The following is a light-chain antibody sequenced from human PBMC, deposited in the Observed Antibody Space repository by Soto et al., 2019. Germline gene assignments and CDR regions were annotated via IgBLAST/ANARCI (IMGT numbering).Light chain of an antibody. CDR3: QQYGSSPPYT. CDR2: GAS. CDR1: QRVSSSY. Sequence: EMVLTQSPGTLSLSPGERATPSCRASQRVSSSYLAWYQQKPGQAPRLLIYGASSRATGIPDRFSGSGSGTDFTLTISRLEPEDFAVYYCQQYGSSPPYTFGQGTKLEIK. J-gene: IGKJ2*01. V-gene: IGKV3-20*01.